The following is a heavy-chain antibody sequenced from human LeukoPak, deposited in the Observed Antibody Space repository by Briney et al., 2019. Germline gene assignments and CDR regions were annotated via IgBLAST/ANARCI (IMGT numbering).Heavy chain of an antibody. Sequence: GGSLRLSCAASGFIFTNFAMHWVRQAPGKGLEWVSAISGSGGSTYYADSVKGRFTISRDNSKNTLYLRMNSLRAEDTAVYYCARRTVTYPHRHVDYWGQGTLVTVSS. CDR2: ISGSGGST. CDR1: GFIFTNFA. CDR3: ARRTVTYPHRHVDY. J-gene: IGHJ4*02. D-gene: IGHD4-17*01. V-gene: IGHV3-23*01.